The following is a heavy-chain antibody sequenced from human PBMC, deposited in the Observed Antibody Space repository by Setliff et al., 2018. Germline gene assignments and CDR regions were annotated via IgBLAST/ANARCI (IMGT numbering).Heavy chain of an antibody. Sequence: ASVKVSCKASGYIFTSYAINWVRQAPGQGLEWMGSISAYNANTNYAQNLQGRVTMTTDTSTGTGYMELRSLRSDDTAVYFCARFGGSCSSSSCYASDLWGQGTMVTVSS. D-gene: IGHD2-2*01. CDR3: ARFGGSCSSSSCYASDL. J-gene: IGHJ3*01. CDR1: GYIFTSYA. V-gene: IGHV1-18*01. CDR2: ISAYNANT.